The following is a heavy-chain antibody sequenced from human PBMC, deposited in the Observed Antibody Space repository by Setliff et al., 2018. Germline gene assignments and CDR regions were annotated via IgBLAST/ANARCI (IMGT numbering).Heavy chain of an antibody. CDR1: GFTVSSNY. CDR2: ISGSGGST. V-gene: IGHV3-23*01. Sequence: PGGSLRLSCAASGFTVSSNYMRWVRQAPGKGLEWVSSISGSGGSTYYADSVKGRFAISRDNSNNALYLQMNSLRAEDTAIYYCAKGGYSGSHYFDYWGQGTLVTVSS. CDR3: AKGGYSGSHYFDY. D-gene: IGHD1-26*01. J-gene: IGHJ4*02.